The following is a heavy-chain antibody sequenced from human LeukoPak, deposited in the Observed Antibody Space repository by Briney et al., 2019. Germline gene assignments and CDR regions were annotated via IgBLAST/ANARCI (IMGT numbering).Heavy chain of an antibody. V-gene: IGHV1-18*01. CDR1: GYTSTSYG. CDR2: ISAYNGNT. J-gene: IGHJ6*02. Sequence: GASVKVSCKASGYTSTSYGISWVRQAPGQGLEWTGWISAYNGNTNYAQKLQGRVTMTTDTSTSTAYMELRSLRSDDTAVYYCARACSGGSCYLLGYYYYGMDVWGQGTTVTVSS. CDR3: ARACSGGSCYLLGYYYYGMDV. D-gene: IGHD2-15*01.